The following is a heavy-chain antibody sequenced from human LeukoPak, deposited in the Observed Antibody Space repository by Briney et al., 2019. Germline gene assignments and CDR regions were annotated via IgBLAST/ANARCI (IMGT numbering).Heavy chain of an antibody. V-gene: IGHV3-23*01. Sequence: GGSLRLSCAASGFTFSSYAMSWVRQAPGKVLEWVSAISGSGGSTYYADSVKGRFTISRDNSKSTLYLQMSSLRADDTAIYYCATLGTYCINAVCVELDYWGQGTLVTVSS. CDR1: GFTFSSYA. CDR2: ISGSGGST. CDR3: ATLGTYCINAVCVELDY. D-gene: IGHD2-8*01. J-gene: IGHJ4*02.